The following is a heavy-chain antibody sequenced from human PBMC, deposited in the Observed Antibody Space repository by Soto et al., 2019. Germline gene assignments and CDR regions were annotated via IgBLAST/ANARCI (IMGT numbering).Heavy chain of an antibody. CDR3: AREIVGATSGMDV. CDR1: GGSISSYY. V-gene: IGHV4-59*01. Sequence: QVQLQESGPGLVKPSETLSLTCTVSGGSISSYYWSWIRQPPGKGLEWIGYISYSGSTSFNPSLKSRVTISVDTSKKQFSLKLSSVTAADTAVYYCAREIVGATSGMDVGGQGTTVTVSS. J-gene: IGHJ6*02. D-gene: IGHD1-26*01. CDR2: ISYSGST.